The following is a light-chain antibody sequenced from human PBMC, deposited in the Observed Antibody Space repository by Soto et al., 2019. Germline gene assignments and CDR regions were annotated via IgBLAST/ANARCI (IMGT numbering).Light chain of an antibody. V-gene: IGLV2-14*03. Sequence: QSVLTQPASMSGSPGQSITISCTGTSSDVGGYNYVSWYQQHPGKAPKLMIYDVSNRPSGVSNRFSGSKSGNTASLTISGLQAEDEADYYCMSYTSSITLVFGTGTKVTVL. CDR3: MSYTSSITLV. CDR1: SSDVGGYNY. J-gene: IGLJ1*01. CDR2: DVS.